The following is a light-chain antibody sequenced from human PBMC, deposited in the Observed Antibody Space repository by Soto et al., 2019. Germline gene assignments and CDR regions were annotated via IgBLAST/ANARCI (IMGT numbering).Light chain of an antibody. CDR3: QQRSNWPPGYT. CDR2: DAS. Sequence: EIVLTQSPATLSLSPGERATLSCRASQSVSSYLAWYQQKTGQAPSLLIYDASNRATGIPARFSGSGSGTDFTLTISSLEPEDFAVYYCQQRSNWPPGYTFGQGTKLEIK. V-gene: IGKV3-11*01. J-gene: IGKJ2*01. CDR1: QSVSSY.